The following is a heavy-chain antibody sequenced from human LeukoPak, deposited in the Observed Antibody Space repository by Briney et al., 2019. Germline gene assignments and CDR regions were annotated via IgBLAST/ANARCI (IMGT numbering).Heavy chain of an antibody. J-gene: IGHJ4*02. Sequence: SETLSLTCTVSGGSISSYYWSWILQPPGKGLEWIGYIYYSGSTNYNPSLKSRVTISVDTSKDQFSLKLSSVTAADTAVYYCARHLNDYGDYGAGTDWGQGTLVTVSS. V-gene: IGHV4-59*08. CDR1: GGSISSYY. CDR3: ARHLNDYGDYGAGTD. CDR2: IYYSGST. D-gene: IGHD4-17*01.